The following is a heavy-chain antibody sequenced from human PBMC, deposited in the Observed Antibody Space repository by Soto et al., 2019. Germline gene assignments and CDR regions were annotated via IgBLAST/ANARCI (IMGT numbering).Heavy chain of an antibody. CDR3: ARDYCSGGSCFSRNWFDP. J-gene: IGHJ5*02. Sequence: GGSLRLSCAASGFTFSSYAMHWVRQAPGKGLEWVAVISYDGSNKYYADSVKGRFTISRDNSKNTLYLQMNSLRAEDTAVYYCARDYCSGGSCFSRNWFDPWGQGTLVTVSS. CDR2: ISYDGSNK. D-gene: IGHD2-15*01. CDR1: GFTFSSYA. V-gene: IGHV3-30-3*01.